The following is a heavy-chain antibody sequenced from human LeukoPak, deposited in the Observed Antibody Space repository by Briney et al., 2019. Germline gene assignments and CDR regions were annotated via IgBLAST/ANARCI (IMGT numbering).Heavy chain of an antibody. D-gene: IGHD3-10*01. CDR3: ATSYGSGSYYVGGEN. CDR1: GYTFTGYY. V-gene: IGHV1-2*02. CDR2: INPNSGGT. Sequence: ASVKVSCKASGYTFTGYYMHWVRQAPGQGLEWMGWINPNSGGTNYAQKFQGRVTMTRDTSISTAYMELSRLRSDDTAVYYCATSYGSGSYYVGGENWDQGTLVTVSS. J-gene: IGHJ4*02.